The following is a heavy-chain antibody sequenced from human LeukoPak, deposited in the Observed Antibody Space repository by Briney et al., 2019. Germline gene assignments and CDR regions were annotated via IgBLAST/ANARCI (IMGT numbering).Heavy chain of an antibody. Sequence: GGSLRLSCAASGFTFSSYWMSWVRQAPGKGLEWVANIKQDGSEKYYVDSVKGRFTISRDNAKNSLYLQVDSLRDEDTAVYYCASSGWDLAFDLWGQGTMVTVSS. D-gene: IGHD6-19*01. CDR1: GFTFSSYW. CDR2: IKQDGSEK. J-gene: IGHJ3*01. CDR3: ASSGWDLAFDL. V-gene: IGHV3-7*01.